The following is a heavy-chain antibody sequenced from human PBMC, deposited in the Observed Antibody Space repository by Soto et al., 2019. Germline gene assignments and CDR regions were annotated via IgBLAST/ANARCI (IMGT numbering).Heavy chain of an antibody. Sequence: SETLSLTCTVSGGSVSSGSYYWSWIRQPPGKGLEWIGYIYYSGSTNYNPSLKSRVTISVDTSKNQFSLKLLSVTAADTAVYHCASASYYDCWSGSSMYYFDYWGQGTMVTVSS. CDR3: ASASYYDCWSGSSMYYFDY. J-gene: IGHJ4*02. CDR1: GGSVSSGSYY. V-gene: IGHV4-61*01. CDR2: IYYSGST. D-gene: IGHD3-3*01.